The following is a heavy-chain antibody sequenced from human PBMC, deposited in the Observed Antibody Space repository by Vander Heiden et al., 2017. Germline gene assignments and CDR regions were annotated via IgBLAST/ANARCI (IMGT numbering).Heavy chain of an antibody. CDR3: TKDLFSGGFGSDHYFDY. CDR2: IDWDGSGT. V-gene: IGHV3-43*01. D-gene: IGHD3-10*01. CDR1: GFTVEGYT. Sequence: EVQLVESGGVVVRPGGSLRLSCAAPGFTVEGYTMHWVRQTPGKGLEWVSLIDWDGSGTFYADSVKGRFTISRDNSKSSLYLHMNSLRTEDTAFYYCTKDLFSGGFGSDHYFDYWGQGTLVTVSS. J-gene: IGHJ4*02.